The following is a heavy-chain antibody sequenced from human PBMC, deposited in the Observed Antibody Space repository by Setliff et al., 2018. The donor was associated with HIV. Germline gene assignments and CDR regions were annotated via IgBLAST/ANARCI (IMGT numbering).Heavy chain of an antibody. CDR3: ARATYGSGSYWGWGAQYRY. CDR1: GGSFSGYY. Sequence: SETLSLTCAVYGGSFSGYYWSWIRQPPEKGLEWIGEINHSGSTNYNPSLKSRVTISVDTSKNQFSLKLSSVTAADTAVYYCARATYGSGSYWGWGAQYRYWGQGTLVTVSS. J-gene: IGHJ4*02. D-gene: IGHD3-10*01. CDR2: INHSGST. V-gene: IGHV4-34*01.